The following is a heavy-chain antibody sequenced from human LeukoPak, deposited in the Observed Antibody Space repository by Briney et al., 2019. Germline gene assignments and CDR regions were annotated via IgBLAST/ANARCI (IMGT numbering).Heavy chain of an antibody. CDR3: ARSPIQIFGIGGDAFDI. CDR2: IYYSGST. CDR1: GGSISSSSYY. Sequence: SETLSLTCTVSGGSISSSSYYWGWIRQPPGKGLEWIGSIYYSGSTYYNPSLKSRVTISVDTSKNQFSLKLSSVTAADTAVYYCARSPIQIFGIGGDAFDIWGQGTMVTVSS. V-gene: IGHV4-39*07. D-gene: IGHD3-9*01. J-gene: IGHJ3*02.